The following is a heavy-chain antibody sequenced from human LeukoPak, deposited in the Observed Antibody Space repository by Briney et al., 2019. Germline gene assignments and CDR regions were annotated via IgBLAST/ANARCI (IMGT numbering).Heavy chain of an antibody. V-gene: IGHV1-2*02. Sequence: ASVKVSCKASGYTFTGYYLHWVRQAPGQGLEWMGCVNPNSGDTNYAQKFRGRVTITADKSTRTAYMELSSLRSEDTAVYYCARDNDSRDPPHFDYWGQGTLVTVSS. J-gene: IGHJ4*02. D-gene: IGHD3-16*01. CDR1: GYTFTGYY. CDR2: VNPNSGDT. CDR3: ARDNDSRDPPHFDY.